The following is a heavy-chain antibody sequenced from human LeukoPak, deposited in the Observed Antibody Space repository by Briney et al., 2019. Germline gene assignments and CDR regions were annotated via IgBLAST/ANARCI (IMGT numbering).Heavy chain of an antibody. Sequence: GRSLRLSCAASGFTFSSFALHWVRQAPGKGLEWVAVISYDGSNKYYADSVKGRFTISRDNSKNTLYLQMNSLRAEDTAVYYCAKAQQQLFDYWGQGTLVTVSS. CDR3: AKAQQQLFDY. CDR1: GFTFSSFA. D-gene: IGHD6-13*01. J-gene: IGHJ4*02. V-gene: IGHV3-30*04. CDR2: ISYDGSNK.